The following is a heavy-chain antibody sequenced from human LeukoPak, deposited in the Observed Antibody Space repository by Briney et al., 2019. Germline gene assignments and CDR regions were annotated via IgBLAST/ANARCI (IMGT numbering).Heavy chain of an antibody. D-gene: IGHD6-13*01. J-gene: IGHJ4*02. CDR1: GFTFSSYG. CDR3: ARGDPGSWYGYYCDY. Sequence: GGSLRLSCAASGFTFSSYGMHWVRQAPGKGLEWVAVISYDGSNKYYADSVKGRFTISRDNSKNTLYLQMDSLRAEDTAIFYCARGDPGSWYGYYCDYWGQGTLVTVSS. CDR2: ISYDGSNK. V-gene: IGHV3-30*03.